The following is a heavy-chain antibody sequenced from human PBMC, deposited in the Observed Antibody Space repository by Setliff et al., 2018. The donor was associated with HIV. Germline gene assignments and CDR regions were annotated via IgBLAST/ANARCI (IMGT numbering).Heavy chain of an antibody. CDR1: GGSSSSHY. CDR3: ARENGDCSGGACYFMLNS. Sequence: SETLSLTCTVSGGSSSSHYWSWIRQPPGQGLEWIGYVHYSGTTNYNPSLKSRVTISVDASNNPFSLELRSMTAADTAVYYCARENGDCSGGACYFMLNSWGQGTRVTVSS. V-gene: IGHV4-59*11. CDR2: VHYSGTT. J-gene: IGHJ4*02. D-gene: IGHD2-15*01.